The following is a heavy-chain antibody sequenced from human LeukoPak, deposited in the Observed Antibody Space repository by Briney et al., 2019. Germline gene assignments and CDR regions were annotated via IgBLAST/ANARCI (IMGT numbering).Heavy chain of an antibody. J-gene: IGHJ4*02. CDR3: VRLGSTSPGNRYKLFDQ. V-gene: IGHV3-7*01. D-gene: IGHD2-2*01. Sequence: PGGSLRLSCTASGFTCSNFWMGWVRHAPGRGLEWVVNIKQDETEKVYLGSVKGRFTISRDNPKNSLYLQMTSVRGEDRALYYCVRLGSTSPGNRYKLFDQWGQGTLVTVSS. CDR1: GFTCSNFW. CDR2: IKQDETEK.